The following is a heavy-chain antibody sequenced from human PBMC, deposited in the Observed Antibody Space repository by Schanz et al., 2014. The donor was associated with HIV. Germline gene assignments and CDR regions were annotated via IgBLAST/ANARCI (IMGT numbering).Heavy chain of an antibody. J-gene: IGHJ4*02. V-gene: IGHV3-33*06. CDR3: AKGQRGVVRGDIDC. CDR2: IWYDGKNR. CDR1: GFTFSGYG. D-gene: IGHD3-10*01. Sequence: QVQLVESGGGVVQPGRSLRLSCAVSGFTFSGYGMHWVRQAPGKGLEWVAVIWYDGKNRDYADSVKGRFTISRDNSKNTLYLQMNSLRAEDTAVYYCAKGQRGVVRGDIDCWGQGTLVTVSS.